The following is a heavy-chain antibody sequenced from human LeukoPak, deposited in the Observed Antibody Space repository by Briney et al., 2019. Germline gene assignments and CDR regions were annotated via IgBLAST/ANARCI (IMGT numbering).Heavy chain of an antibody. CDR3: ARSVPDYTRFDY. D-gene: IGHD4-11*01. J-gene: IGHJ4*02. CDR1: GFTFSSYA. Sequence: GGSLRLSCAASGFTFSSYAMNWVRQAPGKGLEWVSTFKTKYHQVYYAESVRGRFTISTDNSRNTVFLQMNSLRADDTALYYCARSVPDYTRFDYWGQGALVTVSS. CDR2: FKTKYHQV. V-gene: IGHV3-23*05.